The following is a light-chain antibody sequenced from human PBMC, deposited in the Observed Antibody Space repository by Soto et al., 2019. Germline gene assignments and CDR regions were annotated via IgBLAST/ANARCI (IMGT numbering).Light chain of an antibody. J-gene: IGKJ1*01. CDR2: KAS. V-gene: IGKV1-5*03. CDR1: QSISSW. Sequence: DIQMTQSPSTLSASVGDRVTITCRASQSISSWSAWYQQKPGKAPKLLIYKASSLESGVPSRFSGGESGTEFTLTISILQPDAFAPYYCQQYNSFWTFGQGTKVEIK. CDR3: QQYNSFWT.